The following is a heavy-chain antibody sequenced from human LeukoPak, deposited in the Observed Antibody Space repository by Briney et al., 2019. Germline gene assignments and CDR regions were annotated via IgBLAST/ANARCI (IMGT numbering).Heavy chain of an antibody. D-gene: IGHD2-8*02. Sequence: GGSLRLSCAASGFTFNDYAMSWVRQAPGKGLEWVSIITGSDSTTSYADSVKGRFTISRDNSKNMVYLQMNSLRAEDTAVYYCAKTGGNHWGFDYWGQGTLVTVSS. CDR1: GFTFNDYA. CDR3: AKTGGNHWGFDY. V-gene: IGHV3-23*01. CDR2: ITGSDSTT. J-gene: IGHJ4*02.